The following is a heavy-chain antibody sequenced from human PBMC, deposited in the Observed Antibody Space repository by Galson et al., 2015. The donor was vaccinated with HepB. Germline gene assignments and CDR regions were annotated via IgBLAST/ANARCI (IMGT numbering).Heavy chain of an antibody. CDR1: GFTFSSYA. CDR3: ARDLSRQYYYDSSGYYITPGFDY. V-gene: IGHV3-30*04. D-gene: IGHD3-22*01. CDR2: ISYDGSNK. Sequence: SLRLSCAASGFTFSSYAMHWVRQAPGKGLEWVAVISYDGSNKYYADSVKGRFTISRDNSKNTLYLQMNSLRAEDTAVYYCARDLSRQYYYDSSGYYITPGFDYWGQGTLVTVSS. J-gene: IGHJ4*02.